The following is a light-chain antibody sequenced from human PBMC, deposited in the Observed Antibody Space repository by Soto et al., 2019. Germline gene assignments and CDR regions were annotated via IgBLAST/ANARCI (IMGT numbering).Light chain of an antibody. CDR2: DKS. J-gene: IGKJ4*01. Sequence: EIVLTQSPGTLSLSPGERATLSCRASLSASSSSLAWYQQKPGQAPRLLIYDKSSRATGIPDRFSGSGSGTDFTLTISRLEPEDFAVYYCQQYVSSPLTFGGGTKVDIK. CDR3: QQYVSSPLT. V-gene: IGKV3-20*01. CDR1: LSASSSS.